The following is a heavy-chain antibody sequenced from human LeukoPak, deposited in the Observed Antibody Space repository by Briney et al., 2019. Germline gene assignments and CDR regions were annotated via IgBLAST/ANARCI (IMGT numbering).Heavy chain of an antibody. D-gene: IGHD3-3*01. J-gene: IGHJ5*02. V-gene: IGHV1-18*01. CDR1: GYTFTNYG. CDR3: ARTIFPGFDP. Sequence: EASVKVSCTASGYTFTNYGISWVRQAPGQGLEWMGWISAYSGNTNYAQNLQGRVTMTTDASTSTAYMELRSLRSDDTAVYYCARTIFPGFDPWGQGTLVTVSS. CDR2: ISAYSGNT.